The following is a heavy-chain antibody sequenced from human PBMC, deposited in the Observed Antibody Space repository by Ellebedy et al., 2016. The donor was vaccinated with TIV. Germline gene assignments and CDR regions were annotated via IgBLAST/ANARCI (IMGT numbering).Heavy chain of an antibody. Sequence: GESLKISCAASGFTFGSYWMHWVRQGPGKGLVCISSINDDGSTTTYVDSVKGRVTVSRDNAKNTLYLHMNSLRAEDTAVYYCARRNPGGYDPFFDLWGQGTLVTVSS. CDR2: INDDGSTT. CDR3: ARRNPGGYDPFFDL. J-gene: IGHJ4*02. CDR1: GFTFGSYW. D-gene: IGHD5-12*01. V-gene: IGHV3-74*01.